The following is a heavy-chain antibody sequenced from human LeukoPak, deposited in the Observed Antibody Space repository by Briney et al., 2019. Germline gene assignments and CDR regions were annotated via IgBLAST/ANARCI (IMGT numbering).Heavy chain of an antibody. D-gene: IGHD4-17*01. CDR1: GGSISSSSYY. CDR2: IYYSGST. CDR3: ASPDYGDYGWFDP. J-gene: IGHJ5*02. Sequence: SETLSLTCTVSGGSISSSSYYWGWIRQPPGKGLEWIGSIYYSGSTYYNPSLKSRVTISVDASKNQFSLKLSSVTAADTAVYYCASPDYGDYGWFDPWGQGTLVTVSS. V-gene: IGHV4-39*07.